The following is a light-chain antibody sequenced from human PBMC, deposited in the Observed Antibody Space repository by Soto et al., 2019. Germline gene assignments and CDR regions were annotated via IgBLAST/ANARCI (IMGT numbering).Light chain of an antibody. CDR2: GAS. Sequence: EIVMTQSPATLSVSPGERATLSCRASQSVSSNLAWYPQKPGQAPRLLIYGASTRSTGIPARFSGSGSGTEFTLTIRSPQSEDFADYYCQQYNNWPRTFGQGTKVEIK. CDR3: QQYNNWPRT. CDR1: QSVSSN. J-gene: IGKJ1*01. V-gene: IGKV3-15*01.